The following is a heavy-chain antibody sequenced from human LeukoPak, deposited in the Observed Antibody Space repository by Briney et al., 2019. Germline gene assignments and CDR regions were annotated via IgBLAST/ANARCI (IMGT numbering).Heavy chain of an antibody. CDR1: GLTFDDYG. Sequence: GGSLRLSCAASGLTFDDYGMSWVRQAPGKGLEWVSGINWNGGSTGYADSVKGRFTISRDNAKNSLYLQMNSLRAEDTALYHCARNTYYYGSGTPPDYWGQGTLVTVSS. V-gene: IGHV3-20*01. J-gene: IGHJ4*02. D-gene: IGHD3-10*01. CDR3: ARNTYYYGSGTPPDY. CDR2: INWNGGST.